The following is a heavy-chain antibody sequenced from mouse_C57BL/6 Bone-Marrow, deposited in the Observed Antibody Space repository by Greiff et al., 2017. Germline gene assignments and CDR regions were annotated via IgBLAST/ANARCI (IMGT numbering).Heavy chain of an antibody. D-gene: IGHD2-1*01. CDR1: GYSFTGYY. CDR2: INPSTGGT. CDR3: ASLLKYYYAMDY. J-gene: IGHJ4*01. V-gene: IGHV1-42*01. Sequence: VQLQQSGPELVKPGASVKISCKASGYSFTGYYMNWVKQSPEKSLEWIGEINPSTGGTTYNQKFKAKATLTVDKSSSTAYMQLKSLTSEYSAVYYCASLLKYYYAMDYWGQGTSVTVSS.